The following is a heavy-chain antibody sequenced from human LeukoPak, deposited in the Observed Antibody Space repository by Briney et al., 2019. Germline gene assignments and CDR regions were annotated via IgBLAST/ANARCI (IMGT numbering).Heavy chain of an antibody. CDR1: GFTFSSYA. D-gene: IGHD3-9*01. J-gene: IGHJ3*02. V-gene: IGHV3-23*01. CDR3: AGFYDILTGSDAFDI. Sequence: PGGSLRLSCAASGFTFSSYAMSWVRQAPGGGLEWVSAISGSGGSTYYADSVKGRFTISRDNSKNTLYLQMNSLRAEDTAVYYCAGFYDILTGSDAFDIWGQGTMVTVSS. CDR2: ISGSGGST.